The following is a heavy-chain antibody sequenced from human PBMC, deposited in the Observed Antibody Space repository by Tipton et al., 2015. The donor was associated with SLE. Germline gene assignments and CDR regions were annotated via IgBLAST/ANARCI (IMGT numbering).Heavy chain of an antibody. CDR2: IRNEANSYAT. D-gene: IGHD2-21*02. Sequence: SLRLSCAASGFTFSDSAMHWVRQASGKGLEWVGRIRNEANSYATAYAASVKGRFTVSRDDSKNTAYLQMNTLRAEDTAVYYCARGTSSCNGPTCYSAYYFDYWGRGTLVTVSS. J-gene: IGHJ4*02. V-gene: IGHV3-73*01. CDR1: GFTFSDSA. CDR3: ARGTSSCNGPTCYSAYYFDY.